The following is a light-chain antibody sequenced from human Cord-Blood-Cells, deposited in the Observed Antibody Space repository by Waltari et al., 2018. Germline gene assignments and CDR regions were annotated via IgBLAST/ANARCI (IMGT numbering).Light chain of an antibody. J-gene: IGKJ4*01. CDR2: DAS. V-gene: IGKV3-11*01. CDR1: QSVSSY. CDR3: QQRSNCPPGIT. Sequence: ELVLTQSPATLSLSPGERATLSFRASQSVSSYLAWYQQKPCQAPRLPIYDASDRATGITARLSGSGSGTDLTLIIRSLEPQDFEVYSCQQRSNCPPGITFGGGTKVEIK.